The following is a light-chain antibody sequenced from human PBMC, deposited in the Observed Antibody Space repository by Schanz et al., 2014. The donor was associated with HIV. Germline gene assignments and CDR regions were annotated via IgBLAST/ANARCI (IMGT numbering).Light chain of an antibody. CDR1: QSVSSSY. CDR3: QQYNNWPRT. V-gene: IGKV3-20*01. CDR2: GAS. J-gene: IGKJ1*01. Sequence: EIVLTQSPGTLSLSPGERATLSCRARQSVSSSYLAWYQQKPGQAPRLLIYGASSRATGIPDRFSGSGSGTDFTLTISRLEPEDFAIYYCQQYNNWPRTFGQGTKVEIK.